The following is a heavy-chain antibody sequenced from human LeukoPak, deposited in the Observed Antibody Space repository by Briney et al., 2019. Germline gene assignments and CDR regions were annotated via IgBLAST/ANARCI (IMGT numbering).Heavy chain of an antibody. V-gene: IGHV3-73*01. J-gene: IGHJ4*02. Sequence: GGSLRLSCAASGFTFSGSAIHWVRQASGKGLEWVGRIRSKANSYATAYAASVEGRFTISRDDSKNTAYLQINSLKTEDTAVYYCAKGDGDYEPLGYWGQGTLVTVSS. D-gene: IGHD4-17*01. CDR2: IRSKANSYAT. CDR3: AKGDGDYEPLGY. CDR1: GFTFSGSA.